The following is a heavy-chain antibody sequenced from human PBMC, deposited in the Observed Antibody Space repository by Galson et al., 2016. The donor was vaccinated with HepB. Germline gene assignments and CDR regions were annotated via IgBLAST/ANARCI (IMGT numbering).Heavy chain of an antibody. CDR1: GASARSSC. CDR2: ICVDGRT. CDR3: ARARGHYDLRSDRYTSGLYNWFDP. V-gene: IGHV4-59*02. Sequence: SETLSLTCTVSGASARSSCLNWIRQTPEKGLEWIGYICVDGRTDSNPSLKSRASLALSPSKTHFSLNVTSVTAADTAVYFCARARGHYDLRSDRYTSGLYNWFDPWGQGTLVTVSS. J-gene: IGHJ5*02. D-gene: IGHD3-3*01.